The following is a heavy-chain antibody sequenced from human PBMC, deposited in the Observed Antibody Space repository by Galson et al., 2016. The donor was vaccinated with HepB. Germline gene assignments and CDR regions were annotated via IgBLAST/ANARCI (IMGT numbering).Heavy chain of an antibody. V-gene: IGHV3-30*18. CDR3: AKSVGIQLWLDHAFDV. CDR2: ISYDGSSK. CDR1: GFTFSSYG. D-gene: IGHD5-18*01. Sequence: SLRLSCAASGFTFSSYGMHWVRQAPGKGLERVAVISYDGSSKYYADSVKGRFTISRDNSKNTLYVQMNSLRAEDTADYYCAKSVGIQLWLDHAFDVWGRGTMVTVSS. J-gene: IGHJ3*01.